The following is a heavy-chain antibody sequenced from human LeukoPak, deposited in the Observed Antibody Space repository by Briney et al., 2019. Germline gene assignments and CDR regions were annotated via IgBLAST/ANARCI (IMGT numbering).Heavy chain of an antibody. CDR2: IDTNTGKP. V-gene: IGHV7-4-1*02. CDR3: TRDSYCSGGRCYSRVGY. J-gene: IGHJ4*02. D-gene: IGHD2-15*01. Sequence: ASVKVSCKASGYTFTNYPMNWVRQAPGQGLEWMGWIDTNTGKPTYAQGFTGRFVFSLDTPVTTTYLQISSLKAEDTAVYYCTRDSYCSGGRCYSRVGYWGQGTLVTVSS. CDR1: GYTFTNYP.